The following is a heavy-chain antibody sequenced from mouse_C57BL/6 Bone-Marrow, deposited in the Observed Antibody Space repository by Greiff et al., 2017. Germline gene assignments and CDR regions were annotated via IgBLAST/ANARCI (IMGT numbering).Heavy chain of an antibody. V-gene: IGHV14-4*01. CDR2: IDPENGDT. CDR3: TRGGATVVFDY. J-gene: IGHJ2*01. Sequence: EVQLQQSGAELVRPGASVKLSCTASGFNFKDDYMHWVKQRPEQGLEWIGWIDPENGDTEYASKFQGKATITADTSSNTAYLQLHSLTSEDTAVYYCTRGGATVVFDYWGQGTTLTVSS. CDR1: GFNFKDDY. D-gene: IGHD1-1*01.